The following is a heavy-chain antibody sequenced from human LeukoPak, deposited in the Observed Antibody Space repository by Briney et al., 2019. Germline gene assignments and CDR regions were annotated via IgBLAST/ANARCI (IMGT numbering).Heavy chain of an antibody. V-gene: IGHV3-7*01. CDR1: GFTFSNYW. CDR3: ASGRQLGY. Sequence: PGGSLRLSCAASGFTFSNYWMSWVRQAPGKGLEWVANIMEDGSEKYYVDSVKGRFTISRDNARNSLYLQMNSLRAEDTAVYYCASGRQLGYWGQGTLVTVSS. CDR2: IMEDGSEK. D-gene: IGHD6-13*01. J-gene: IGHJ4*02.